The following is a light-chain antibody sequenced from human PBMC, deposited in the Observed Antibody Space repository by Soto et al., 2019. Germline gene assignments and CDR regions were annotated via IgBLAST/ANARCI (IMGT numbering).Light chain of an antibody. V-gene: IGKV1-5*03. Sequence: DIQMTQSPSTLSASVGDRVTITCRASQSISSWLAWYQHKPGKAPKLLIYKASSLESGVPSRFSGSGSGTEFTLTISSLQPDDFAVYYCQQYKSWPYTFGQGTKLEIK. CDR3: QQYKSWPYT. CDR1: QSISSW. CDR2: KAS. J-gene: IGKJ2*01.